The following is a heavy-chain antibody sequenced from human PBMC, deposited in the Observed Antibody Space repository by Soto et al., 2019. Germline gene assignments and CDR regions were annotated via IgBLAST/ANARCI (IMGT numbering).Heavy chain of an antibody. CDR1: GGTFSSYA. CDR2: IIPIFGTA. V-gene: IGHV1-69*01. D-gene: IGHD5-18*01. J-gene: IGHJ5*02. CDR3: ARGIKEGYSYGYWFDP. Sequence: QVQLVQSGAEVKKPGSSVKVSCKASGGTFSSYAISWVRQAPGQGLEWMGGIIPIFGTANYEQKFQGRVTITADESTSTAYMELSSLRSEDTSGYYCARGIKEGYSYGYWFDPWGQGTLGTVSS.